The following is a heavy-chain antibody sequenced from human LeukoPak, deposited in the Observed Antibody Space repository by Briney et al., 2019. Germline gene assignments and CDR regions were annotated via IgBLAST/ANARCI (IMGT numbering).Heavy chain of an antibody. CDR2: IIPMLGTA. V-gene: IGHV1-69*04. Sequence: SVKVSCKASGGTFISYAISWVRQAPGQGLEWMGRIIPMLGTANYPQKFQGRVTISADKSTSTAYMELRSLRSDDTAIYYCARDRHYDASTVFDPWGQGTLVTVSS. D-gene: IGHD3-3*01. CDR3: ARDRHYDASTVFDP. CDR1: GGTFISYA. J-gene: IGHJ5*02.